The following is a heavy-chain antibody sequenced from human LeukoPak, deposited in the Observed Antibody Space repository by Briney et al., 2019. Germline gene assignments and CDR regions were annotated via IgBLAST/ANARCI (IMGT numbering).Heavy chain of an antibody. CDR2: IDFAGSTK. CDR3: ARGLKYYYDSSGYYGGDY. D-gene: IGHD3-22*01. V-gene: IGHV3-11*01. CDR1: GFIFSDFY. J-gene: IGHJ4*02. Sequence: GGSLRLSCAASGFIFSDFYMSWIRQAQGKGLEWISYIDFAGSTKYFAASVRGRFNISRDNANSLVYLHMNSLRAEDTAVYYCARGLKYYYDSSGYYGGDYWGQGALVAVSS.